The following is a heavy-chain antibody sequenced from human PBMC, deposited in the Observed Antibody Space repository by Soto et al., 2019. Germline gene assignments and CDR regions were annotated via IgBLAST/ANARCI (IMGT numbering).Heavy chain of an antibody. V-gene: IGHV4-39*01. D-gene: IGHD6-13*01. J-gene: IGHJ5*02. CDR1: GCSISSSSYY. CDR2: IYYSGST. Sequence: QLQLQESGPGLVKPSETLSLTCTVSGCSISSSSYYWGWIRQPPGQGLEWIGSIYYSGSTYYNPALKSRVTISVDTSKNQFSLKLSSVTAADTAVYYCARHHSYSSSWYLNWFDPWGQGTLVTVSS. CDR3: ARHHSYSSSWYLNWFDP.